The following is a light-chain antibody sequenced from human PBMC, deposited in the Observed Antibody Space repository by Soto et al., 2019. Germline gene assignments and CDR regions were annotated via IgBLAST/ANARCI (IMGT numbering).Light chain of an antibody. J-gene: IGKJ2*01. CDR1: QSLVYSDGNTY. CDR3: TQATNWPYT. Sequence: DVVLTQSPLSLPVTLGQPDSISCRSSQSLVYSDGNTYLNWFQQRPGQSPRRLIYKVSNRDSGVPDRFSGSGSGSDFTLKITRVEAEDVGLYYCTQATNWPYTFGQGTRLEIK. V-gene: IGKV2-30*01. CDR2: KVS.